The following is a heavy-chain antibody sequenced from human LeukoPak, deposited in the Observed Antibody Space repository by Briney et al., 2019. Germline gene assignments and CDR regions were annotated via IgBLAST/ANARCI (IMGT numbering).Heavy chain of an antibody. V-gene: IGHV7-4-1*02. CDR2: INTNTGNP. Sequence: GASVKVSCKASGYTFTSYAMNWVRQAPGQGLEWMGWINTNTGNPTYAQGFTGRFVFSLDTSVSTAYLQISSLKAEVTAVYYFATLWFGELLYMRRTDAFDIWGQGTMVTVSS. CDR3: ATLWFGELLYMRRTDAFDI. D-gene: IGHD3-10*01. J-gene: IGHJ3*02. CDR1: GYTFTSYA.